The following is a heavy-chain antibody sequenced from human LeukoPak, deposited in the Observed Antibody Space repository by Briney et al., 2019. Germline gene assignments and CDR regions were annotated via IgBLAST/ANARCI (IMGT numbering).Heavy chain of an antibody. CDR1: AFTFSSYS. CDR2: ISSSSSYI. V-gene: IGHV3-21*01. CDR3: VRCTFVLPKRCSAFDV. D-gene: IGHD1-1*01. Sequence: GGSLRLSCAASAFTFSSYSMNWVRQAPGKGLEWVSSISSSSSYIYYADSVKGRFTISRDNAKNSLFLQMNSLRAEDTAVYYCVRCTFVLPKRCSAFDVWGQGTMVTVSA. J-gene: IGHJ3*01.